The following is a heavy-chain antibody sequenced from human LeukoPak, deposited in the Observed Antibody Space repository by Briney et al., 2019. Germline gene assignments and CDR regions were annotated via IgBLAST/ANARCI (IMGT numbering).Heavy chain of an antibody. Sequence: KPSETLSLTCAVYGGSFSGYYWSWIRQPPGKGLEWIGEINHSGSTNYNPSLKSRVTISVDTSKNQFSLKLSSVTAADTAVYYCARERDDYSNYNWFDPWGQGTLVTVSS. CDR1: GGSFSGYY. J-gene: IGHJ5*02. V-gene: IGHV4-34*01. D-gene: IGHD4-11*01. CDR3: ARERDDYSNYNWFDP. CDR2: INHSGST.